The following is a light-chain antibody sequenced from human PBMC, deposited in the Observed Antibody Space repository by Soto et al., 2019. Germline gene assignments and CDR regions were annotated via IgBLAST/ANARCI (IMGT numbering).Light chain of an antibody. CDR2: TAS. J-gene: IGKJ4*01. V-gene: IGKV1-39*01. CDR3: QQTYITPHT. Sequence: DIQMTQSPSSLSASVGDRVTITCRASQNINNYLNWYQQKPGKAPNLLIYTASTLQSGVPSRFSGSGSGTDFTLTISSLLPEDFATYYCQQTYITPHTFGGGTKVEIK. CDR1: QNINNY.